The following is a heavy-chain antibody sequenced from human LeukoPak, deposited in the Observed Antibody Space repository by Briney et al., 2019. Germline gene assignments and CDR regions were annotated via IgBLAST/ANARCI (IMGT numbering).Heavy chain of an antibody. Sequence: SETLSLTCTVSGGSINSDNYYWSWIRQPAGKGLEWIGRIYSSGSTNYNPSLKSRVTISLDTSKNQFSLKLSSVTAADTAVYYCARALGIAAAGAFDYWGQGTLVTVSS. CDR1: GGSINSDNYY. D-gene: IGHD6-13*01. V-gene: IGHV4-61*02. CDR3: ARALGIAAAGAFDY. J-gene: IGHJ4*02. CDR2: IYSSGST.